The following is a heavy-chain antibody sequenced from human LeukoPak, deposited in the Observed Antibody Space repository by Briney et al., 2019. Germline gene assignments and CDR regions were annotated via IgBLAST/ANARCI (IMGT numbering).Heavy chain of an antibody. V-gene: IGHV4-4*07. CDR3: ARDSSGYPWGWFDP. CDR1: GGSISSYY. CDR2: IYTSGST. Sequence: SETLSLTCTVSGGSISSYYWSWIRQPAGKGLEWIGRIYTSGSTNHNPSLKSRVTMSVDTSKNQFSLKLSSVTAADTAVYYCARDSSGYPWGWFDPWGQGTLVTVSS. D-gene: IGHD3-22*01. J-gene: IGHJ5*02.